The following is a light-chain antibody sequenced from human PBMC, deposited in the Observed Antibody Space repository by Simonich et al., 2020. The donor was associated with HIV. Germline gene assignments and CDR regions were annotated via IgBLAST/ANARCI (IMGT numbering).Light chain of an antibody. CDR2: RNE. CDR3: AAWDDSLNGPV. J-gene: IGLJ3*02. V-gene: IGLV1-44*01. Sequence: QSVLTQPPSASGTPGQRVTISCSGSSSNIGSITVNWYQPLPGAAPKLLIYRNEQRPAGVPDRFSGSKSGTSASLAISGLQSEEEAAYYCAAWDDSLNGPVFGGGTKLTVL. CDR1: SSNIGSIT.